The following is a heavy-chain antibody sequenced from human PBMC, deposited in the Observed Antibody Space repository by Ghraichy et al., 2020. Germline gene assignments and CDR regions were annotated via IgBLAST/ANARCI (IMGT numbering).Heavy chain of an antibody. J-gene: IGHJ4*02. Sequence: GGSLRLSCAASGFTFSSYAMSWVRQAPGKGLEWVSAISGSGGITYYADSVKGRFTISRDNSKNTLYLQMNSLRAEDTAVYYCAKDRYYYDSSGYYSPCDYGGQGTLVTVSS. CDR3: AKDRYYYDSSGYYSPCDY. CDR1: GFTFSSYA. D-gene: IGHD3-22*01. V-gene: IGHV3-23*01. CDR2: ISGSGGIT.